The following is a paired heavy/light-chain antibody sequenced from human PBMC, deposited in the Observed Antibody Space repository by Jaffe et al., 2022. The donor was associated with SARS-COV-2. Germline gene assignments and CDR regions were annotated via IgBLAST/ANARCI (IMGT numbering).Light chain of an antibody. CDR3: QQSYTTPST. CDR2: GAS. Sequence: DIQMTQSPSSLSASVGDRVTISCRASQSITTYLSWYQQKPGKAPELVIFGASTLRSGVPTRFIGSGFGTDFTLTIRSLQPEDFATWYCQQSYTTPSTFGQGTKVEVK. CDR1: QSITTY. J-gene: IGKJ1*01. V-gene: IGKV1-39*01.
Heavy chain of an antibody. J-gene: IGHJ6*02. V-gene: IGHV4-61*02. CDR1: GGSISSGSHY. CDR2: IYSSGST. Sequence: QVQLQESGPGLVKPSETLSLTCSVSGGSISSGSHYWTWIRQPAGMGLEWLGHIYSSGSTTNNPSLKSRVTISVDTAKNQFSLRLESVTAADTAVYYCAREGDMVRGALDVWGQGTTVTVSS. CDR3: AREGDMVRGALDV. D-gene: IGHD3-10*01.